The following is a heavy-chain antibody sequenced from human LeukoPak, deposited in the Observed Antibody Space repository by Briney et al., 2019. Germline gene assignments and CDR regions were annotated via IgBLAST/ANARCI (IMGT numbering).Heavy chain of an antibody. D-gene: IGHD2-2*01. CDR2: FDPEDGET. Sequence: ALVKVSCKVSGYTLTELSMHWVRQAPGKGLEWMGGFDPEDGETIYAQKFQGRVTMTEDTSTDTAYMELSSLRSEDTAVYYCARDREGRYCSSTSCYRYFDYWGQGTLVTVSS. V-gene: IGHV1-24*01. CDR3: ARDREGRYCSSTSCYRYFDY. CDR1: GYTLTELS. J-gene: IGHJ4*02.